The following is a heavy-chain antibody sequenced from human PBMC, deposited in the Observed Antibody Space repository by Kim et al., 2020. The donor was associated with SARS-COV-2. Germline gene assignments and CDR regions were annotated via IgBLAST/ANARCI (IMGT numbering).Heavy chain of an antibody. CDR1: GYTFTSYA. CDR2: INTNTGNP. Sequence: ASVKVSCKASGYTFTSYAMNWVRQAPGQGLEWMGWINTNTGNPTYAQGFTGRFVFSLDTSVSTAYLQISSLKAEDTAVYYCANHPIVGATKGPTLTFDYWGQGTLVTVSS. V-gene: IGHV7-4-1*02. J-gene: IGHJ4*02. D-gene: IGHD1-26*01. CDR3: ANHPIVGATKGPTLTFDY.